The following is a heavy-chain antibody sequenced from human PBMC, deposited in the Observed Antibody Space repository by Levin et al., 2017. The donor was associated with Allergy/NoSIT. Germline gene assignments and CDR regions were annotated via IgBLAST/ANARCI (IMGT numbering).Heavy chain of an antibody. Sequence: SVKVSCKASGGTFSSYAISWVRQAPGQGLEWMGGIIPIFGTANYAQKFQGRVTITADESTSTAYMELSSLRSEDTAVYYCARGAIYWSSTSCYAEDYYYYMDVWGKGTTVTVSS. CDR2: IIPIFGTA. CDR3: ARGAIYWSSTSCYAEDYYYYMDV. V-gene: IGHV1-69*13. D-gene: IGHD2-2*01. J-gene: IGHJ6*03. CDR1: GGTFSSYA.